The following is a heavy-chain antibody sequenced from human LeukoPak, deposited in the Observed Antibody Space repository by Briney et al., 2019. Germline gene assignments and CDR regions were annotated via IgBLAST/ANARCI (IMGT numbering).Heavy chain of an antibody. CDR2: IKQDGSEE. CDR1: GFSFSSYW. J-gene: IGHJ6*02. V-gene: IGHV3-7*01. D-gene: IGHD6-19*01. CDR3: ARDGQWLVGTPFYGMDV. Sequence: GGSLRLSCAASGFSFSSYWMSWVRQAPGKELEWVANIKQDGSEEYYVDSVRGRFTISRDNAKNSLYLQMSSLRAEDTAVYYCARDGQWLVGTPFYGMDVWGQGTTVTVSS.